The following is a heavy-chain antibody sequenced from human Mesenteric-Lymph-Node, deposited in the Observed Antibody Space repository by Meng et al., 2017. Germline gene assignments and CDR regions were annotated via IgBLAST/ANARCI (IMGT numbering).Heavy chain of an antibody. Sequence: ASVKVSCKASGYTFTSYGISWVRQAPGQGLEWMGWISAYNGNTNYAQKLQGRVTMTTDTSTSTAYMELRSLRSDDTAVYNCARDELLWCVELLLPAEYFQHWGQGTLVTVSS. CDR3: ARDELLWCVELLLPAEYFQH. CDR1: GYTFTSYG. CDR2: ISAYNGNT. V-gene: IGHV1-18*01. J-gene: IGHJ1*01. D-gene: IGHD3-10*01.